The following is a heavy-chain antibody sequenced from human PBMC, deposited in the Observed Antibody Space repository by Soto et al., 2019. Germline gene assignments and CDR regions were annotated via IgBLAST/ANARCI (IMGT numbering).Heavy chain of an antibody. J-gene: IGHJ4*02. CDR1: GGTFSSYA. V-gene: IGHV1-69*01. CDR2: IIPIVGTA. Sequence: QVQLVQSGAEVQKPGSSVKVSCKASGGTFSSYAISWVRQAPGQGLEWMGGIIPIVGTANYAQKFQGRVTITADESTSTDYMELSSLRSEDTAVYYCARGVPTVTRPPYYFDYWCQGSLVTVCS. CDR3: ARGVPTVTRPPYYFDY. D-gene: IGHD4-17*01.